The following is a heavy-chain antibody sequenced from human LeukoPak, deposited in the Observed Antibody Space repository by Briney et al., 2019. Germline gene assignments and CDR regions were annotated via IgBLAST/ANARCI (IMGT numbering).Heavy chain of an antibody. CDR3: ARDPALVAATPYYFDY. CDR1: GFTFSSYS. D-gene: IGHD2-15*01. V-gene: IGHV3-21*01. Sequence: GGSLRLSCAASGFTFSSYSMNWGRPAPGKGLEGGSSISSSSSYIYYADSVKGRFTISRDNAKNSLYLQMNSLRAEDTAVYYCARDPALVAATPYYFDYWGQGTLVTVSS. J-gene: IGHJ4*02. CDR2: ISSSSSYI.